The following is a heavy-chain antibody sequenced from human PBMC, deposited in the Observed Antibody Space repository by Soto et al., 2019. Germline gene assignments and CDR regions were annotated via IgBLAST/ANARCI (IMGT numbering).Heavy chain of an antibody. J-gene: IGHJ4*02. Sequence: PSETLSLTCTVSGGSISSSSYYWGWIRQPPGKGLEWIGSIYYSGSTYYNPSLKSRVTISVDTSKNQFSLKLSSVTAADTAVYYCGGSGYHPYYFDYWGQGTLVTVSS. CDR1: GGSISSSSYY. D-gene: IGHD3-22*01. CDR2: IYYSGST. CDR3: GGSGYHPYYFDY. V-gene: IGHV4-39*01.